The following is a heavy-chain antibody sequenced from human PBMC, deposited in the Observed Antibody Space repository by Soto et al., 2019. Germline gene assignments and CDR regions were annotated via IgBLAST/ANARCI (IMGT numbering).Heavy chain of an antibody. D-gene: IGHD2-2*01. CDR1: GGSFSGYY. V-gene: IGHV4-34*01. J-gene: IGHJ4*02. Sequence: SETLSLTCAVYGGSFSGYYWSWIRQPPGKGLEWIGEINHSGSTNYNPSLKSRVTISVDTSKNQFSLKLSSVTAADTAAYYCARDSYHDYWGQGTLVTVSS. CDR2: INHSGST. CDR3: ARDSYHDY.